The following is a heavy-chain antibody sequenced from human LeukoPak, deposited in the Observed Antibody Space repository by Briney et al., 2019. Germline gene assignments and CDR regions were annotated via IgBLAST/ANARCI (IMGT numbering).Heavy chain of an antibody. CDR1: GGSFSGSY. Sequence: SETLSLTCAVYGGSFSGSYWSWIRQPPGKGLEWIGEINHSGSTNYNPSLKSRVTISVDTSKNQFSLKLSSVTAADTAVYYCARGGQQLVGGYFDYWGQGTLVTVSS. CDR3: ARGGQQLVGGYFDY. J-gene: IGHJ4*02. V-gene: IGHV4-34*01. D-gene: IGHD6-13*01. CDR2: INHSGST.